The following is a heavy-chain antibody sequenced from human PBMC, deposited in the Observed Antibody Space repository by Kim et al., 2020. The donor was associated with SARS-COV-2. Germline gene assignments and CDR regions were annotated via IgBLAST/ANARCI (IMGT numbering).Heavy chain of an antibody. J-gene: IGHJ4*02. CDR3: ATYASGSRYFDL. CDR1: GYMFTELY. D-gene: IGHD3-10*01. Sequence: ASVKVSCKVSGYMFTELYMHWVRQAPGKGLEWMGGFDPEDGEVVYAQEIQDRLTMTEDTATDTGYMELRILESEDTAVYYCATYASGSRYFDLWGQGTLV. CDR2: FDPEDGEV. V-gene: IGHV1-24*01.